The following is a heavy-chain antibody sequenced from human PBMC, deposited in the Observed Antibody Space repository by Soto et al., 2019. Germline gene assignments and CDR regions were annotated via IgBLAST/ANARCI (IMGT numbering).Heavy chain of an antibody. D-gene: IGHD4-17*01. CDR3: ARGTVTSGRWFGP. CDR2: ISTFNGNT. V-gene: IGHV1-18*04. J-gene: IGHJ5*02. Sequence: QVHLVQSGTEVKEPGASVKVSCKASASTFTGYTINWVRQAPGQGLEWMGWISTFNGNTKNAGNFEGRVTMTTNTSNTTAYLELTSPTFDDPAVYFCARGTVTSGRWFGPWGQGTLVSVSS. CDR1: ASTFTGYT.